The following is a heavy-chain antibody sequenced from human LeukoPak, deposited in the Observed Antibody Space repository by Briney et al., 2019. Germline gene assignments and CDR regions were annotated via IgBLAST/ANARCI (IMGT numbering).Heavy chain of an antibody. Sequence: GSLRLSCAASGFTFSSNWMHWVRQAPGKGLVWVSRSNEDGSTTNYADSVKGRFTISRDNAKNTLYLQMNSLTAEDTAVYYCIRDLGGRSGHWGQGTLVTVSS. CDR1: GFTFSSNW. CDR2: SNEDGSTT. D-gene: IGHD1-26*01. V-gene: IGHV3-74*01. J-gene: IGHJ4*02. CDR3: IRDLGGRSGH.